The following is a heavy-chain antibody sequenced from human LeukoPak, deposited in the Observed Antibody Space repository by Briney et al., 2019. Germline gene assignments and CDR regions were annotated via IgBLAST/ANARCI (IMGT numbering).Heavy chain of an antibody. CDR3: ARDRLPFSFDY. J-gene: IGHJ4*02. V-gene: IGHV3-11*04. CDR2: ISSSGSAI. Sequence: GGSLRLSCAASGFTFSDYYMNWIRQAPGKGLEWLSYISSSGSAIYYADSVKGRFTISRDNAKNSLYLQMNSLRAEDTAMYYCARDRLPFSFDYWGQGTLVTVSS. D-gene: IGHD5/OR15-5a*01. CDR1: GFTFSDYY.